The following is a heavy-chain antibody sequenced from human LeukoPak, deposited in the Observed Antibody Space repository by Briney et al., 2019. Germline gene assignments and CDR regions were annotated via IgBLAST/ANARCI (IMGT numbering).Heavy chain of an antibody. V-gene: IGHV1-18*01. CDR1: GYTFTSYG. J-gene: IGHJ6*03. Sequence: ASVKVSCKASGYTFTSYGISWVRQAPGQGLEWMGWISAYNGNTNYAQKLQGRVTMTTDTSTSTAYMELRSLRSDDTAVYYCARYSGSQRGYYYYYYMDVWGKGTTVTVSS. CDR3: ARYSGSQRGYYYYYYMDV. CDR2: ISAYNGNT. D-gene: IGHD1-26*01.